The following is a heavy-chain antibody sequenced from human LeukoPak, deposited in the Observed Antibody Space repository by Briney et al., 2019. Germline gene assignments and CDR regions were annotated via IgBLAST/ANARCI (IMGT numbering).Heavy chain of an antibody. CDR1: GYTFTSYG. J-gene: IGHJ3*02. Sequence: GASVKVSCKASGYTFTSYGISWVRQAPGQGLEWMGWISAYNGNTNYAQKLQGRVTMTTDTSTSTAYMELRSLRSDDRAVYYWARVYGDYEPGAFDIWGQGTMVTVSS. CDR3: ARVYGDYEPGAFDI. V-gene: IGHV1-18*01. CDR2: ISAYNGNT. D-gene: IGHD4-17*01.